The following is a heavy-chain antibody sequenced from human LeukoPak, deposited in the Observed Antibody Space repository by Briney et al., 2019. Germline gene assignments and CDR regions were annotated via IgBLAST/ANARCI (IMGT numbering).Heavy chain of an antibody. CDR1: GYTLTELS. Sequence: ASVKVSCKVSGYTLTELSMHWVRQAPGKGLEWMGGFDPEDGETIYAQKFQGRVTITADESTSTAYMELSSLRSEDTAVYYCAREGIAAAGTLYYFDYWGQGTLVTVSS. D-gene: IGHD6-13*01. CDR2: FDPEDGET. J-gene: IGHJ4*02. CDR3: AREGIAAAGTLYYFDY. V-gene: IGHV1-24*01.